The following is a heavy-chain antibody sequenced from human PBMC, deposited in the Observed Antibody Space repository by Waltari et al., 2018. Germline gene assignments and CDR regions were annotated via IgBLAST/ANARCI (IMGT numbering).Heavy chain of an antibody. Sequence: QVQLVQSGAEVKKPGASVKVSCKASGYTFTGYYMHWVRQAPGQGLEWMGRINPNSGGTNYARKFQGRVTMTRDTSISTAYMELSRLRSDDTAVYYCARMTTVTPFDYWGQGTLVTVSS. CDR1: GYTFTGYY. J-gene: IGHJ4*02. D-gene: IGHD4-17*01. CDR2: INPNSGGT. V-gene: IGHV1-2*06. CDR3: ARMTTVTPFDY.